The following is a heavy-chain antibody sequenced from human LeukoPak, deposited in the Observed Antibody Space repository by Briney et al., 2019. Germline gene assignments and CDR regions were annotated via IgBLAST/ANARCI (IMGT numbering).Heavy chain of an antibody. D-gene: IGHD3-3*01. V-gene: IGHV4-34*01. J-gene: IGHJ6*03. CDR3: ARAPYYDFWSGYYTGYMDV. CDR1: GGSFSGYY. CDR2: INHSGST. Sequence: SETLSLTCAVYGGSFSGYYWSWIRQPPGKGLEWIGEINHSGSTNYNPSLKSRVTISVDTSKNQFSLKLSSVTTADTAVYYCARAPYYDFWSGYYTGYMDVWGKGTTVTVSS.